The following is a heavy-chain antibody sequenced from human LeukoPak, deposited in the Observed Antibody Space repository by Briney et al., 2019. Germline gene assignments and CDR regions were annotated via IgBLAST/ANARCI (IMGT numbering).Heavy chain of an antibody. CDR2: ISGSGGST. J-gene: IGHJ4*02. Sequence: GGPLRLSCAASGFTFSSYAMSWVRQAPGKGLEWVSAISGSGGSTYYADSVKGRFTVSRDNSKNTLYLQMNSLRAEDTAVYYCAKDHGGIAVAPYYFDYWGQGTLVTVSS. CDR3: AKDHGGIAVAPYYFDY. CDR1: GFTFSSYA. V-gene: IGHV3-23*01. D-gene: IGHD6-19*01.